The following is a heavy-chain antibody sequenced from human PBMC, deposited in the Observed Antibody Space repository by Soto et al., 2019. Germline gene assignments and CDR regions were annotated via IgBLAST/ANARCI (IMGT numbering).Heavy chain of an antibody. CDR1: GGTFSSYA. J-gene: IGHJ5*02. Sequence: SVKVSCKASGGTFSSYAISWVRQAPGQGLEWMGGIIPIFGTANYAQKFQGRVTITADESTSTAYMELSSLRSEDTAVYYCARERGGPVNYYDSSGYYGGFDPWGQGTLVTVSS. CDR2: IIPIFGTA. CDR3: ARERGGPVNYYDSSGYYGGFDP. D-gene: IGHD3-22*01. V-gene: IGHV1-69*13.